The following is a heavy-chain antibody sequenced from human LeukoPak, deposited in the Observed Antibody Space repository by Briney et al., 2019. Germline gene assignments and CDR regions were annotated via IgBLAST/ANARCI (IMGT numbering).Heavy chain of an antibody. J-gene: IGHJ5*02. V-gene: IGHV3-49*03. CDR1: GFTFGDYA. CDR3: TRVHSSSWHNWFDP. D-gene: IGHD6-13*01. CDR2: IRSKAYGGTT. Sequence: GGSLRHSCTASGFTFGDYAMSWFRQAPGKGLEWVGFIRSKAYGGTTEYAASVKGRFTISRDDSKSIAYLQMNSLKTEDTAVYYCTRVHSSSWHNWFDPWGQGTLVTVSS.